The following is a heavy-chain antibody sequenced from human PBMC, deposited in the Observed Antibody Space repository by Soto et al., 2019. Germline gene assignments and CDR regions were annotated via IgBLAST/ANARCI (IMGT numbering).Heavy chain of an antibody. J-gene: IGHJ4*02. CDR1: GFTFSTHT. D-gene: IGHD3-10*01. CDR2: ISSGSRTI. Sequence: EVQLVESGGSLVQPGGSMRLSCAASGFTFSTHTMNWVRQAPGKGLEWLSYISSGSRTIYYAGSVMGRFTISRDNAQNSLYLQMHGLRDEDTAVYYCATGSGNGSGYWGQGTLVTVSS. CDR3: ATGSGNGSGY. V-gene: IGHV3-48*02.